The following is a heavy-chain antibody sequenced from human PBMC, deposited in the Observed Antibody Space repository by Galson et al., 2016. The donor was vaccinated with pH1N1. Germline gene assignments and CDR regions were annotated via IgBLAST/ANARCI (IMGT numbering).Heavy chain of an antibody. Sequence: SLRLSCAASGFTFSRYSMNWVRQAPGTGLEWVSSIRSSSSYIYYADSVKGRFTISRDNAKNSLYLQMNSLRAEDTAVYYCARDQAIELSDAFDIWGQGTMVTVSS. CDR2: IRSSSSYI. D-gene: IGHD1-7*01. V-gene: IGHV3-21*01. CDR1: GFTFSRYS. J-gene: IGHJ3*02. CDR3: ARDQAIELSDAFDI.